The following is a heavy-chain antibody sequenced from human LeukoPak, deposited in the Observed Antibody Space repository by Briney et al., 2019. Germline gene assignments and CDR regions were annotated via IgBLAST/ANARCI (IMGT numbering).Heavy chain of an antibody. Sequence: ASVKVSCKASGYTFTSYYMHWLRQAPGQGLEWMGIINPSGGSTSYAQKFQGRVTMTRDTSTSTVYMELSSLRSEDTAVYYCAREDTATLFSYWGQGTLVTVSS. CDR3: AREDTATLFSY. CDR2: INPSGGST. CDR1: GYTFTSYY. J-gene: IGHJ4*02. D-gene: IGHD5-18*01. V-gene: IGHV1-46*01.